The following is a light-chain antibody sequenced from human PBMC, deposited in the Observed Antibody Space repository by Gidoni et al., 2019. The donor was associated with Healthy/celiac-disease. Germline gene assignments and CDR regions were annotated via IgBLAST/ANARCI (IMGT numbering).Light chain of an antibody. CDR2: AAS. Sequence: DIQMPQSPSSLSASVGDRVTITCRASQGMRNDLGWYQQKPVKAPKRLIYAASGLQSGVPSRFSGSGSGTEFTLTISSLQPEDFATYYCLQHNSYPLTFGGGTKVEIK. J-gene: IGKJ4*01. CDR3: LQHNSYPLT. V-gene: IGKV1-17*01. CDR1: QGMRND.